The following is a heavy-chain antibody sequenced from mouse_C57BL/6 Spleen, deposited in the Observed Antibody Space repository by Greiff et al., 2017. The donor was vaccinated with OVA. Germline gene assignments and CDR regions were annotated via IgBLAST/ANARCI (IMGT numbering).Heavy chain of an antibody. Sequence: VQGVESGPGLVQPSQSLSITCTVSGFSLTSYGVHWVRQPPGKGLEWLGVIWSGGSTDYNAAFISRLSISKDNSKSQVFFKMNSLQADDTAIYYCAKNPLGRGYAMDYWGQGTSVTVSS. CDR3: AKNPLGRGYAMDY. CDR2: IWSGGST. D-gene: IGHD4-1*01. CDR1: GFSLTSYG. J-gene: IGHJ4*01. V-gene: IGHV2-4*01.